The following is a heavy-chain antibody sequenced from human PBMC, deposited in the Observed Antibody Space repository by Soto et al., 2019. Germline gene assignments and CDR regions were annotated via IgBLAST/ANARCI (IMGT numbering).Heavy chain of an antibody. CDR3: ATTGGNYGDYVDYYYYMDV. Sequence: GGSLRLSCAASGFTVSSNYMSWVRQAPGKGLEWVSVIYSGGSTYYADSVKGRFTISRDNSKNTLYLQMNSLRAEDTAVYYCATTGGNYGDYVDYYYYMDVWGKGTTVTVSS. J-gene: IGHJ6*03. CDR1: GFTVSSNY. CDR2: IYSGGST. V-gene: IGHV3-66*01. D-gene: IGHD4-17*01.